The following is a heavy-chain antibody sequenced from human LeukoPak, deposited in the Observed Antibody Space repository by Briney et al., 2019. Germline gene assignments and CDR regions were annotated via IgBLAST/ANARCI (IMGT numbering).Heavy chain of an antibody. Sequence: GGSLRLSCAASGFTFSSYAMSWVRQAPRKGLEWVSAISGSGGSTYYADSVKGRFTISRDNSKNTLYLQMNSLRAEDTAVYYCARERGYSYGYDQIYYFDYWGQGTLVTVSS. CDR1: GFTFSSYA. CDR3: ARERGYSYGYDQIYYFDY. J-gene: IGHJ4*02. V-gene: IGHV3-23*01. CDR2: ISGSGGST. D-gene: IGHD5-18*01.